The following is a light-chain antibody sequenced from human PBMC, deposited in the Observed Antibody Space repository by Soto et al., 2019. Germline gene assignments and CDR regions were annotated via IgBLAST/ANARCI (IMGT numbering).Light chain of an antibody. Sequence: QSALTQPPSASGSPGQSVTISCTGTSSDVGAYNYVSWYQQYPGKAPKLMIYEVNKRPSGVPDRFSGSKSGKTASLTVSGLQPEDEADSHCTSYAGSNIWVFGGGTTLTVL. CDR3: TSYAGSNIWV. CDR2: EVN. J-gene: IGLJ3*02. V-gene: IGLV2-8*01. CDR1: SSDVGAYNY.